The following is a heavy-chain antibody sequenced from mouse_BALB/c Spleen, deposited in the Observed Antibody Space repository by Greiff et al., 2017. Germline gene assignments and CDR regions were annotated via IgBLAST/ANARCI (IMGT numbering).Heavy chain of an antibody. J-gene: IGHJ3*01. CDR2: ISDGGSYT. V-gene: IGHV5-4*02. CDR3: ARVYYGFAY. D-gene: IGHD2-1*01. CDR1: GFTFSDYY. Sequence: EVQLVESGGGLVKPGGSLKLSCAASGFTFSDYYMYWVRQTPEKRLEWVATISDGGSYTYYPDSVKGRFTISRDNAKNNLYLQMSSLKSEDTAMYYCARVYYGFAYWGQGTLVTVSA.